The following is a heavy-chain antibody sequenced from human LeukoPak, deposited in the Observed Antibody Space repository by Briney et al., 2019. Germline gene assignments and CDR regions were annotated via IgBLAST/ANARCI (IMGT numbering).Heavy chain of an antibody. D-gene: IGHD6-19*01. J-gene: IGHJ6*03. V-gene: IGHV3-73*01. CDR1: GFTFRGSA. CDR2: IRSKANSYAT. Sequence: GGSLRLSCAASGFTFRGSAMHWVRQASGKGLEWVGRIRSKANSYATAYAASVKGRFTISRDDSKNTAYLQMNSLRAEDTAVYYCAKDGGSSGWYFDYYYYMDVWGKGTTVTISS. CDR3: AKDGGSSGWYFDYYYYMDV.